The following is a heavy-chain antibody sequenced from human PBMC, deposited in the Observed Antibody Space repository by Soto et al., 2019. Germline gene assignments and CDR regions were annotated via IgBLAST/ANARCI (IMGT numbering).Heavy chain of an antibody. CDR2: ISSSSSYI. J-gene: IGHJ3*01. D-gene: IGHD2-15*01. Sequence: GGSLRLSCAASGFTFSSYSMNWVRQAPGKGLEWVSSISSSSSYIYYADSVKGRFTISRDNAKNSLYLQMNSLRADDTAVYYCERTAPARVVIHPPIAFDFWGQGTLVTVSS. V-gene: IGHV3-21*01. CDR3: ERTAPARVVIHPPIAFDF. CDR1: GFTFSSYS.